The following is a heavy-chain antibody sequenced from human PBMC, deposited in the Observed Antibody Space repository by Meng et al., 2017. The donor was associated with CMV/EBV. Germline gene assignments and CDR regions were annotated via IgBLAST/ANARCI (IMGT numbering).Heavy chain of an antibody. CDR2: ISSSSSYI. Sequence: CADSGFTFSSYSMNWVRQAPGKGLEWVSSISSSSSYIYYADSVKGRFTISRDNAKNSLYLQMNSLRAEDTAVYYCATNPIVVVPAAISWGQGTLVTVSS. J-gene: IGHJ4*02. D-gene: IGHD2-2*01. V-gene: IGHV3-21*01. CDR3: ATNPIVVVPAAIS. CDR1: GFTFSSYS.